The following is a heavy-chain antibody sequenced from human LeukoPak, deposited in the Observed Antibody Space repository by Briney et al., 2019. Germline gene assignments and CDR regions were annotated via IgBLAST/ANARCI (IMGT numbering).Heavy chain of an antibody. V-gene: IGHV1-46*01. CDR2: INPSGGST. D-gene: IGHD3-22*01. Sequence: GSVKVSCKASGYTFTGYYMHWVRQAPGQGLEWMGIINPSGGSTSYAQKFQGRVTMTRDMSTSTVYMELSSLRSEDTAVYYCARALNYYDSSGYYYNFDYWGQGTLVTVSS. CDR1: GYTFTGYY. J-gene: IGHJ4*02. CDR3: ARALNYYDSSGYYYNFDY.